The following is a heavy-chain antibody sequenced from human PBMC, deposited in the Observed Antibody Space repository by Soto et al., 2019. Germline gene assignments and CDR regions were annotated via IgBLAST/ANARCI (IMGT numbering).Heavy chain of an antibody. Sequence: KTSETLSLTCTVSGGSISSYYWSWIRQPPGKGLEWIGYIYYSGSTNYNPSLKSRVTISVDTSKNQFSLKLSSVTAADTAVYYCARDGGTSGYDSGWFDPWGQGTLVTVSS. J-gene: IGHJ5*02. CDR2: IYYSGST. CDR1: GGSISSYY. D-gene: IGHD5-12*01. CDR3: ARDGGTSGYDSGWFDP. V-gene: IGHV4-59*01.